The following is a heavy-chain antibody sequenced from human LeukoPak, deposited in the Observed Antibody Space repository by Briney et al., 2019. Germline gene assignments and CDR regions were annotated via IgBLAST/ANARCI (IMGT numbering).Heavy chain of an antibody. CDR2: IYYSGST. CDR1: GGSISSSSYY. J-gene: IGHJ4*02. Sequence: SETLSLTCTVSGGSISSSSYYWGWIRQPPGKGLEWIGSIYYSGSTYYNPSLKSRVTISVDTSKNQFSLKLSSVTAADTAVYYCASIAAAGTVENDYWGQGTLVTVSS. CDR3: ASIAAAGTVENDY. D-gene: IGHD6-13*01. V-gene: IGHV4-39*07.